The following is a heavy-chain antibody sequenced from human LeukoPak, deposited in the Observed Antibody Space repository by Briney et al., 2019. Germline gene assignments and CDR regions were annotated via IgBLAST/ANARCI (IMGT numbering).Heavy chain of an antibody. CDR1: GGSISSGGYS. D-gene: IGHD4-17*01. V-gene: IGHV4-30-2*01. CDR2: IYHSGST. CDR3: ARAYGDQGGFDY. Sequence: PSETLSLTCTVSGGSISSGGYSWSWIRQPPGKGLEWIGYIYHSGSTYYNPSLKSRVTISVDRSKNQFSLKLSSVTAADTAVYYCARAYGDQGGFDYWGQGTLVTVSS. J-gene: IGHJ4*02.